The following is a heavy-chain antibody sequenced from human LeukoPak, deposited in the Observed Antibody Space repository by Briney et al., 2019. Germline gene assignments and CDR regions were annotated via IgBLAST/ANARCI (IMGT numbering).Heavy chain of an antibody. CDR3: ARGNILSGYCSDF. V-gene: IGHV4-34*01. D-gene: IGHD3-9*01. CDR2: IHYTGGT. CDR1: GGSISGYY. Sequence: SETLSLTCAVYGGSISGYYWSWIRQPPGKGLEWVGEIHYTGGTSYNPSLKSRATLSIDTSKNQLSLKLSSVTAADTAVYYCARGNILSGYCSDFWGQGALVTVSS. J-gene: IGHJ4*02.